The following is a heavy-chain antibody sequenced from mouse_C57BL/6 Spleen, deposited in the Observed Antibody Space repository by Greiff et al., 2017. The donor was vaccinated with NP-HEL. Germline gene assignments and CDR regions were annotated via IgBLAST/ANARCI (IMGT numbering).Heavy chain of an antibody. D-gene: IGHD1-2*01. Sequence: VQLQQSGPELVKPGASVKIPCKASGYTFTDYNMDWVKQSHGKSLEWIGDINPNNGGTIYNQKFKGKATLTVDKSSSTAYMELRSLTSEDTAVYYCARCDYDGSCWYFDVWGTGTTVTVSS. J-gene: IGHJ1*03. V-gene: IGHV1-18*01. CDR3: ARCDYDGSCWYFDV. CDR2: INPNNGGT. CDR1: GYTFTDYN.